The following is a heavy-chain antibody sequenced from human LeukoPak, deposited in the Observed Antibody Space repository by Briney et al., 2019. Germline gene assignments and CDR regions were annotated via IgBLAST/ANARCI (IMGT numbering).Heavy chain of an antibody. CDR1: GGSISSGGYY. CDR3: ARDHCSGGSCYNWFDP. V-gene: IGHV4-31*03. Sequence: SETLSLTCTVSGGSISSGGYYWSWIRQHPGKGLEWIGYIYYSGSTYYNPSLKSRVTISVDTSKNQLSLKLSSVTAADTAVYYCARDHCSGGSCYNWFDPWGQGTLVTVSS. J-gene: IGHJ5*02. D-gene: IGHD2-15*01. CDR2: IYYSGST.